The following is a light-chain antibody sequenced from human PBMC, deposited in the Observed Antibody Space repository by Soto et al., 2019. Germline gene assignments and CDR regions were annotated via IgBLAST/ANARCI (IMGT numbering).Light chain of an antibody. CDR3: CSYAGSSTSV. CDR1: SSDVGSYNL. CDR2: EVS. J-gene: IGLJ2*01. V-gene: IGLV2-23*02. Sequence: QSALTQPASVSGSPGQSITISCTGTSSDVGSYNLVSWYQQHPGKAPKLMIYEVSKRPSGVSNRFSGSKSGNTASLTISGLQAEDEADYYCCSYAGSSTSVFGGWTKVTVL.